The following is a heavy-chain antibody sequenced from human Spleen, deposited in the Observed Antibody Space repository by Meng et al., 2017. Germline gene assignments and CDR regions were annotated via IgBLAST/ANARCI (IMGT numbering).Heavy chain of an antibody. D-gene: IGHD1-7*01. J-gene: IGHJ4*02. CDR3: ARVVKLELLEY. CDR2: ISSSGSTI. V-gene: IGHV3-48*03. Sequence: GGSLRLSCAASGFTFSSYEMNWVRQAPGKGLEWVSYISSSGSTIYYADSVKGRFTISRDNAKNSLYLQMNSLRAEDTAVYYCARVVKLELLEYWGQGTLVTVSS. CDR1: GFTFSSYE.